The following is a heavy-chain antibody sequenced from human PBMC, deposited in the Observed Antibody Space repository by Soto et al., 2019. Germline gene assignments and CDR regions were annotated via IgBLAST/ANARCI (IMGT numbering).Heavy chain of an antibody. CDR2: IIPIFGTT. D-gene: IGHD5-12*01. CDR3: AKDGGADGYFGNWLDP. J-gene: IGHJ5*02. V-gene: IGHV1-69*15. CDR1: GGTFSNYA. Sequence: QVQLVQSGAEVKKPGSSVKVSCKASGGTFSNYAITWVRQAPGQGLEWVGRIIPIFGTTNVAQKFQGRVTITADESTTTANLELSGLRSDDTAVYYCAKDGGADGYFGNWLDPWGKGTLVTVSS.